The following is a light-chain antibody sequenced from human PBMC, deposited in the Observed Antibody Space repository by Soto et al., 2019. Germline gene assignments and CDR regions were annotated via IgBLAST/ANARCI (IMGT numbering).Light chain of an antibody. CDR1: SSDVGGYNY. J-gene: IGLJ1*01. Sequence: QSVLTQPPSASGSPGQSVTISCTGTSSDVGGYNYVSWYQQHPGKAPKLMIYEVSKRPSGVPDRFPGSKSGNTASLTVSGLQAEDEADYYCSSYAGRPPYVSVTGTKVT. V-gene: IGLV2-8*01. CDR3: SSYAGRPPYV. CDR2: EVS.